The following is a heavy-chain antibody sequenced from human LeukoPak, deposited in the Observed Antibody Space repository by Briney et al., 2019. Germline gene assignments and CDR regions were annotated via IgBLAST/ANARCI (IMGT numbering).Heavy chain of an antibody. CDR2: ISGYNGNT. CDR3: ARSSLGTITAGPFDY. CDR1: GFTFSSYG. V-gene: IGHV1-18*01. D-gene: IGHD5-12*01. J-gene: IGHJ4*02. Sequence: ASVKVSCKASGFTFSSYGIAWVRQAPGQGLEWMGWISGYNGNTNYAQKLQGRVSMTTDTSTTTAYMELRSLTSDDTALYYCARSSLGTITAGPFDYWGQGTLVTVSS.